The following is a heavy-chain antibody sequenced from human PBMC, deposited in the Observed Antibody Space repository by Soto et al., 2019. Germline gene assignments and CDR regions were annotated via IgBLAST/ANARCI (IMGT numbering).Heavy chain of an antibody. V-gene: IGHV4-39*01. J-gene: IGHJ4*02. CDR3: ARQEWIQLWPDDY. D-gene: IGHD5-18*01. Sequence: SETLSLTCTVSGGFIRSSRDYWGWIRQPPGKGLEYIGSIYYSGNTYYNPSLKSRVTISVDTSKNQFSLKLSSVTAADTAVYYCARQEWIQLWPDDYWGQGTLVTVSS. CDR1: GGFIRSSRDY. CDR2: IYYSGNT.